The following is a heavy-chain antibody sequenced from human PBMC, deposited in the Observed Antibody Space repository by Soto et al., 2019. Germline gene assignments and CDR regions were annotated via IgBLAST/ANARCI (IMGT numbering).Heavy chain of an antibody. V-gene: IGHV4-4*02. CDR2: IHQSGST. Sequence: SETLSLTCAVSGGSISGGFWWSWVRQPPGKGLEWIGEIHQSGSTNYNPSLKSRVTISRDNAKNTLYLQMNSLRAEDTAVYYCARRRGSSGWKTNFDYWGQGTLVTVSS. D-gene: IGHD6-19*01. CDR3: ARRRGSSGWKTNFDY. CDR1: GGSISGGFW. J-gene: IGHJ4*02.